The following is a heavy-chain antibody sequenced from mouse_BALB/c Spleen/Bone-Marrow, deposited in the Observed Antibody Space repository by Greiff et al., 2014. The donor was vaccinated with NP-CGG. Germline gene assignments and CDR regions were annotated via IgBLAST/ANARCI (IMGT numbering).Heavy chain of an antibody. CDR1: GYTFTDYY. D-gene: IGHD2-1*01. V-gene: IGHV1S29*02. Sequence: EVQLQQSGSELVKPGASVKLSCKASGYTFTDYYMQWVKQRPGKSLEWIGYIYPYSGGTDYNEKFRGQATLTVDSSSSTAYMELRSLTSEDSAVYYCAREGGNYDAMDYWGQGTSVTVSS. CDR3: AREGGNYDAMDY. J-gene: IGHJ4*01. CDR2: IYPYSGGT.